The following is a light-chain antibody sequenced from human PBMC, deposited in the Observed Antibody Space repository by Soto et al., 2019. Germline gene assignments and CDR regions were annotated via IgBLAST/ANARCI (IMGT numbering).Light chain of an antibody. CDR1: SSDIGADND. CDR2: EVT. CDR3: SSYTSRGTLYV. J-gene: IGLJ1*01. V-gene: IGLV2-14*01. Sequence: QSALTQPASVSGSPGQSIPISCTGTSSDIGADNDGAWYQQHPGRAPTLMLYEVTIRPAGVSNRFSGSKSGNTASLSISGLQAEADADYYCSSYTSRGTLYVFGPGTKLTVL.